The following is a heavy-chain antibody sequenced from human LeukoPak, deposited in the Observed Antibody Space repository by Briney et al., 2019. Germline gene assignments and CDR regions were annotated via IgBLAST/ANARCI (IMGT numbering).Heavy chain of an antibody. J-gene: IGHJ3*02. D-gene: IGHD1-26*01. CDR2: ISGSGGST. Sequence: PGGTLRLSCAASGFTFSSYGMSWVRQAPGKGLEWVSAISGSGGSTYYADSVKGRFTISRDNSKNTLYLQMNSLRAEDTAVYYCAREGWELLSAFDIWGQGTMVTVSS. V-gene: IGHV3-23*01. CDR3: AREGWELLSAFDI. CDR1: GFTFSSYG.